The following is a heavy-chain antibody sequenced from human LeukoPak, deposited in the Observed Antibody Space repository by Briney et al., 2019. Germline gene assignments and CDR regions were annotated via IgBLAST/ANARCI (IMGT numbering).Heavy chain of an antibody. CDR2: IYYSGST. J-gene: IGHJ2*01. CDR3: ASLTYGDYVPWYFDL. V-gene: IGHV4-59*01. CDR1: GGSISSYY. D-gene: IGHD4-17*01. Sequence: SETLSLTCTVSGGSISSYYWSWIRQPPGKGLEWIGYIYYSGSTNYNPSLKSRVTISVDTSKNQFSLKLSSVTAADTAVYYCASLTYGDYVPWYFDLWGRGTLVTVSS.